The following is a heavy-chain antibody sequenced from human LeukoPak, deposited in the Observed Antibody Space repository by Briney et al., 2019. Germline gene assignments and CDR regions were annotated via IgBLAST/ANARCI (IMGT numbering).Heavy chain of an antibody. V-gene: IGHV3-48*04. Sequence: GGSLRLSCAASGFTFINYNMNWVRQAPGKGLEWVSYISPSSSSIYYADSVKGRFTIPRDNAENSLYLQMNSLRAEDTAVYYCAMNLNYWGQGTLVTVSS. D-gene: IGHD1-14*01. J-gene: IGHJ4*02. CDR2: ISPSSSSI. CDR1: GFTFINYN. CDR3: AMNLNY.